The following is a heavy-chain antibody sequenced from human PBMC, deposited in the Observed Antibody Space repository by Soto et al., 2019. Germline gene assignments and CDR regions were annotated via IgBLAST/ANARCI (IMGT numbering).Heavy chain of an antibody. Sequence: EVQVVESGGGLVQPGGSLRLSCAASGFTFVTYSMNWVRQAPGKGLELVSYISSSSSTIHYADSVKGRFTISRDNAKNSVYVQMNSLRAEDTAIYYCARAPLSYGGSGYHFDYWGQGTLVTVSS. CDR1: GFTFVTYS. D-gene: IGHD3-3*01. CDR2: ISSSSSTI. V-gene: IGHV3-48*01. CDR3: ARAPLSYGGSGYHFDY. J-gene: IGHJ4*02.